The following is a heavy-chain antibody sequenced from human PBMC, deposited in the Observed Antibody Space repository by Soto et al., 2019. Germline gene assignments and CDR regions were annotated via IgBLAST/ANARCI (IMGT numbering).Heavy chain of an antibody. V-gene: IGHV3-11*01. CDR3: AREERREGRDNYYYYGMDV. D-gene: IGHD1-26*01. J-gene: IGHJ6*02. CDR1: GFTFSDYY. Sequence: QVQLVESGGGLVTPGGSLRLSCAASGFTFSDYYMSWIRQAPGKGLEWVSYISSSRTTYYADSVKGRFTISSDNAKNSLYLQMKSLRAEDTAVYYCAREERREGRDNYYYYGMDVWGQGTTVTVSS. CDR2: ISSSRTT.